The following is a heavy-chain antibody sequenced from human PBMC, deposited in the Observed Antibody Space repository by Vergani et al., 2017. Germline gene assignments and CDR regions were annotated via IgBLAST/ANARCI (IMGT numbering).Heavy chain of an antibody. J-gene: IGHJ3*01. V-gene: IGHV4-4*02. Sequence: QVQLQESGPGLVKPSGTLSLTCAVPGGSISSSNWWSWVRQPPGKGLEWIGEIYHSGSTNYNPSLKSRVTIAVDTSKNQFSLKLSSVTAADTAVYYCARGSPAYCGGDCARGAFDLWGQGTMVTVS. D-gene: IGHD2-21*01. CDR1: GGSISSSNW. CDR2: IYHSGST. CDR3: ARGSPAYCGGDCARGAFDL.